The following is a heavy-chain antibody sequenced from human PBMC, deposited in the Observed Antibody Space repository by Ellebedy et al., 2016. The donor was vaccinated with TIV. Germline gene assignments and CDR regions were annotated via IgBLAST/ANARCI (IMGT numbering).Heavy chain of an antibody. CDR2: MDPNSGYT. Sequence: ASVKVSXXASGYTLTTFAFSWVRQAPGQGLEWMGWMDPNSGYTAYAQKFQGRVTVTSDTSISTAYLELSSLTSEDTAVYYCARRDGMDVWGQGTTVIVSS. CDR1: GYTLTTFA. CDR3: ARRDGMDV. V-gene: IGHV1-8*02. J-gene: IGHJ6*02.